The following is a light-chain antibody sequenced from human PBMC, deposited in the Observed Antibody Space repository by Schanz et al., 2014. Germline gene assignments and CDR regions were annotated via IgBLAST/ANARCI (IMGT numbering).Light chain of an antibody. CDR2: EGS. J-gene: IGLJ1*01. CDR3: GSYTSSSTFV. Sequence: QSALTQPASVSGSPGQSITISCTGTSSDVGSYNLVSWYQQHPGKAPKLMIYEGSKRPSGVPDRFSGSRSGNTASLTISGLQAEDEADYYCGSYTSSSTFVFGTGTKLTVL. CDR1: SSDVGSYNL. V-gene: IGLV2-14*02.